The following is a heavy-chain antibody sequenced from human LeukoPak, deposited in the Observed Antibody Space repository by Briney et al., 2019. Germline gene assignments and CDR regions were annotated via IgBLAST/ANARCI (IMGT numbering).Heavy chain of an antibody. J-gene: IGHJ3*02. V-gene: IGHV4-39*01. CDR3: ARHDYEADAFDI. Sequence: SETLSLTCTVSGGSISSSTYYWGWMRQPPGKGLEWIGSIYYSGSTYCNPSLKSRVTISVDTSKNQFSLKLSSVTAADTAVYYCARHDYEADAFDIWGQGTMVTVSS. CDR2: IYYSGST. CDR1: GGSISSSTYY. D-gene: IGHD3-22*01.